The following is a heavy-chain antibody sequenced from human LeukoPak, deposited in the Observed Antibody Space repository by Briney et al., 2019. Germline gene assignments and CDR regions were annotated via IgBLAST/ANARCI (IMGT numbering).Heavy chain of an antibody. CDR3: ARRWLAANAFDV. CDR2: INHSGST. D-gene: IGHD2-15*01. CDR1: GGSFSGYY. V-gene: IGHV4-34*01. J-gene: IGHJ3*01. Sequence: SETLSLTCAVYGGSFSGYYWSWIRQPPGKGLEWIGEINHSGSTNYNPSLKSRVTISVDTSKNQFSLKLSSVTAADTAVYYCARRWLAANAFDVWGQGTMVTVSS.